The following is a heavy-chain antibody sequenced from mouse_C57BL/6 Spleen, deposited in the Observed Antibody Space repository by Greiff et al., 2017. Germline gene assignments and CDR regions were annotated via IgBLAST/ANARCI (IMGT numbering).Heavy chain of an antibody. Sequence: QVQLQQSGPELVKPGASVKISCKASGYAFSSSWMNWVKQRPGKGLEWIGRIYPGDGDTNYNGKFKGKATLTADKSSSTAYMQLSSLTSEDSAVYFCARFDGGYAMDYWGQGTSVTVSS. CDR3: ARFDGGYAMDY. D-gene: IGHD2-3*01. V-gene: IGHV1-82*01. CDR2: IYPGDGDT. J-gene: IGHJ4*01. CDR1: GYAFSSSW.